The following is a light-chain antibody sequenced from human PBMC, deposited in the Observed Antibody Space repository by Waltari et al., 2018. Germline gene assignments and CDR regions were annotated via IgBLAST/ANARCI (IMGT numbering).Light chain of an antibody. Sequence: DIVMTKSPDSLAVSLGERATITCKYRQSILYSSNNENYLAWYQQKPGQPPKLLIYWASTRESGVPDRFSGSGSGTDFALTITSLQAEDVAVYYCQQYYSTPPFTFGPGTKVDIK. J-gene: IGKJ3*01. CDR1: QSILYSSNNENY. V-gene: IGKV4-1*01. CDR2: WAS. CDR3: QQYYSTPPFT.